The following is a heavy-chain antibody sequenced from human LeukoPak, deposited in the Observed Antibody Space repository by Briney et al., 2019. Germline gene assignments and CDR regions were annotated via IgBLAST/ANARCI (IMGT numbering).Heavy chain of an antibody. CDR1: GGSISSYY. V-gene: IGHV4-59*01. Sequence: SETLSLTCTVSGGSISSYYWGWIRQPPGKGLEWIGYIYYSGSTNYNPSLKSRVTISVDTSKNQFSLKLSSVTAADTAVYYCARDILGGSYIRPGNWFDPWGQGTLVTVSS. CDR3: ARDILGGSYIRPGNWFDP. J-gene: IGHJ5*02. CDR2: IYYSGST. D-gene: IGHD1-26*01.